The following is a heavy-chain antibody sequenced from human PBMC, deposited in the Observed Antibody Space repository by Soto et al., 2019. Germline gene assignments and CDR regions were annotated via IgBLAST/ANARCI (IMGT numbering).Heavy chain of an antibody. J-gene: IGHJ6*02. Sequence: SETLSLTCTVSGDSMSSNYWSWLRQPPGKVLEWIGYIYYGGATNYNPSLKSRVAISVDTSRNQFYLNLRSVTAADTAMYYCARAMGDWGTYCYYYGMDVWGQGTTVNVSS. V-gene: IGHV4-59*01. D-gene: IGHD3-16*01. CDR1: GDSMSSNY. CDR2: IYYGGAT. CDR3: ARAMGDWGTYCYYYGMDV.